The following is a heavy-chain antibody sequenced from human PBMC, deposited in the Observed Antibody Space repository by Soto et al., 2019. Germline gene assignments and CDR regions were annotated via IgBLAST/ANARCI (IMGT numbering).Heavy chain of an antibody. D-gene: IGHD3-3*01. Sequence: ASVKVSCKASGYTFTSYGISWVRQAPGQGLEWMGWISAYNGNTNYAQKLQGRVTMTTDTSTSTAYMELRSLRSDDTAVYYCARDGDFWSGHNWFDPWGQGTLVTVSS. CDR1: GYTFTSYG. CDR3: ARDGDFWSGHNWFDP. CDR2: ISAYNGNT. J-gene: IGHJ5*02. V-gene: IGHV1-18*01.